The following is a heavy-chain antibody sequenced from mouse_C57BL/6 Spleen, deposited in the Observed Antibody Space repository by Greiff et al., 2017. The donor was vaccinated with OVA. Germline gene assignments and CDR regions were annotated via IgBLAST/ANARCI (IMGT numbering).Heavy chain of an antibody. J-gene: IGHJ3*01. CDR2: IDPDNGDT. Sequence: VQLQQSGAELVRPGASVKLSCTASGFNIKDDYMHWVKQRPEQGLEWIGWIDPDNGDTEYASKFQGKATITADTSSNTAYLQLSSLTSEDTAVYYCTTGSSGVFAYWGQGTLVTVSA. V-gene: IGHV14-4*01. CDR1: GFNIKDDY. D-gene: IGHD3-2*02. CDR3: TTGSSGVFAY.